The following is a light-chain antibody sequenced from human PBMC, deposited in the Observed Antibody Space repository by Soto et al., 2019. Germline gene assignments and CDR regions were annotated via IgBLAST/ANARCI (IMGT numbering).Light chain of an antibody. CDR3: CSYPDSIILYV. V-gene: IGLV2-23*02. J-gene: IGLJ1*01. CDR2: EVS. CDR1: SNYNL. Sequence: QSVLTQPASVSGSPGQSITISCTGTSNYNLVSWYQQHPGKAPKLVIYEVSERPSGVSNRFSGSKSGNTASLTISGLQAEDEADYYCCSYPDSIILYVFGTGTKVNVL.